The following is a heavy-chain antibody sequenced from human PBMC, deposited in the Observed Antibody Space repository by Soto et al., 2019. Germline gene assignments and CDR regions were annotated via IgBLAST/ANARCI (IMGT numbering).Heavy chain of an antibody. V-gene: IGHV3-23*01. D-gene: IGHD1-20*01. CDR3: AKAKNDYNWDNWPPFDY. Sequence: PGGSLRLSCEASGFTLRNYAMTWVRQAPGKGLEWVSLISANDVGTYYAESVKTRFTISTDQSRNTVYLQMDSLRADDTAIYYCAKAKNDYNWDNWPPFDYQGQGTLFTVSS. CDR2: ISANDVGT. J-gene: IGHJ4*02. CDR1: GFTLRNYA.